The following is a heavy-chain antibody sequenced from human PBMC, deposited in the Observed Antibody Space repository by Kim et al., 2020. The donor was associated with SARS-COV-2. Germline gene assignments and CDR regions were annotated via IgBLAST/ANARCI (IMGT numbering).Heavy chain of an antibody. Sequence: GGSLRLSCAASGFTFSSYAMSWVRQAPGKGLEWVSAISGSGGSTYYADSVKGRFTISRDNSKNTLYLQMNSLRAEDTAVYYCAKDPYGSGSYGTADCWGQGTLVTVSS. CDR2: ISGSGGST. D-gene: IGHD3-10*01. CDR1: GFTFSSYA. CDR3: AKDPYGSGSYGTADC. J-gene: IGHJ4*02. V-gene: IGHV3-23*01.